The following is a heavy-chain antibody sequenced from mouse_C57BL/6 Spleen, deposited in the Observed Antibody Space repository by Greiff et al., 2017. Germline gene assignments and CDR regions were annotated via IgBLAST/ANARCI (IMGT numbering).Heavy chain of an antibody. CDR1: GYTFTSYW. CDR3: ARLSSGYGYFDY. Sequence: VQLQQPGAELVRPGSSVKLSCKASGYTFTSYWMHWVKQRPIQGLEWIGNIDPSDSETHYNQKFKDKATLTVDKSSSTAYMQLSSLTSEDSAVYYGARLSSGYGYFDYWGQGTTLTVSS. D-gene: IGHD3-2*02. CDR2: IDPSDSET. J-gene: IGHJ2*01. V-gene: IGHV1-52*01.